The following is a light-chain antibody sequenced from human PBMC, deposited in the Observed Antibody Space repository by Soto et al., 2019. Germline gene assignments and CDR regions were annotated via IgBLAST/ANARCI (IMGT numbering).Light chain of an antibody. J-gene: IGKJ5*01. CDR1: QSVSIY. CDR3: QQRSNWPPKIT. CDR2: DAS. V-gene: IGKV3-11*01. Sequence: EIVLAQSPATLSLSPGERATLSCRASQSVSIYLAWYQQKPGQAPRLLIYDASNRATGIPARFSGSGSGPDFTLTISSLEPEDFAVYYCQQRSNWPPKITFGQGTRLEIK.